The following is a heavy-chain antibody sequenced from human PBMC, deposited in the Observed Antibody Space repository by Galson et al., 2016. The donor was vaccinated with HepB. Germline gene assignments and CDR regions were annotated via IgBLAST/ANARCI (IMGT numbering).Heavy chain of an antibody. CDR3: ARARAGGYESYDC. CDR2: ISTGGTYT. D-gene: IGHD5-12*01. CDR1: GFAFSDYY. Sequence: SLRLSCAASGFAFSDYYMNWIRQPPGKGLEWVSYISTGGTYTNTADSVNGRFTISRDNAKNSLYLQMDILRAEDTALYYCARARAGGYESYDCWGQGTLVTVSS. J-gene: IGHJ4*02. V-gene: IGHV3-11*05.